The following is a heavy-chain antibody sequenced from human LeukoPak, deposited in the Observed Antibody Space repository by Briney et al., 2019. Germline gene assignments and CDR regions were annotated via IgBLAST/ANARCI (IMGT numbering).Heavy chain of an antibody. CDR3: ARDGCTSTTCSTLGGFSS. Sequence: PGGSLRLSCAVSGFIVSSNHMNWDRQAPGKGLEWVANIKQDGFEKYYVDSVRGRFTISRDNAKNSLSLQMNSLRAEDTAVYYCARDGCTSTTCSTLGGFSSWGQGTLVTVSS. CDR1: GFIVSSNH. J-gene: IGHJ5*02. D-gene: IGHD2-2*01. V-gene: IGHV3-7*01. CDR2: IKQDGFEK.